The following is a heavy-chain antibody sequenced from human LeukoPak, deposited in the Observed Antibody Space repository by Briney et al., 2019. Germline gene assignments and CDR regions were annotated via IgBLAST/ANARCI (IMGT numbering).Heavy chain of an antibody. V-gene: IGHV1-2*06. CDR2: INPNTGGT. CDR1: GYTFTGYY. Sequence: GASVKVSCKASGYTFTGYYMNWVRQAPGQGLEWLGRINPNTGGTNFAQSFQGRVTMTRDTSITTAYMELSRLRSDDTAGYYCARVGDGLNDAFDIWGQGTMVTVSS. J-gene: IGHJ3*02. D-gene: IGHD5-24*01. CDR3: ARVGDGLNDAFDI.